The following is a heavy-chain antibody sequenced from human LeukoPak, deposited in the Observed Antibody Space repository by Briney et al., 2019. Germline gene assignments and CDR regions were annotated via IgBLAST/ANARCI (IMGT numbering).Heavy chain of an antibody. J-gene: IGHJ4*02. V-gene: IGHV4-34*01. D-gene: IGHD3-22*01. CDR1: GGSFSGYY. Sequence: SETLSLTCAVYGGSFSGYYWSWIRQPPGKGLEWIGEINHSGSTNYNPSLKSRVTISVDTSKNQFSLKLSSVTAADTAVYYCARARYYDSSGYPLDYWGQGNLVTVSS. CDR2: INHSGST. CDR3: ARARYYDSSGYPLDY.